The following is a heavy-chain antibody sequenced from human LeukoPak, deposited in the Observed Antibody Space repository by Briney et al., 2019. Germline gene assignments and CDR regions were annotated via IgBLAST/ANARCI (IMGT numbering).Heavy chain of an antibody. V-gene: IGHV4-39*07. J-gene: IGHJ6*03. Sequence: SETLSLTCTVSGGSISTSNYYWGWIRQPPGKGLEWIGNIFYSGSTYYGPSLRSRLTISLDTSRNQFSLKLNSVTAADTAVYYCARGFKSYYYYYMDVWGKGTTVTVSS. CDR1: GGSISTSNYY. CDR3: ARGFKSYYYYYMDV. CDR2: IFYSGST.